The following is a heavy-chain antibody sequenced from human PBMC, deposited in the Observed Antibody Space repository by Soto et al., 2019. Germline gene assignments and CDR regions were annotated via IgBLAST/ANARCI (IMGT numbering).Heavy chain of an antibody. CDR2: ISQSGNT. CDR1: SGSFSGYY. J-gene: IGHJ4*02. D-gene: IGHD6-6*01. CDR3: ARAPKVSGSSQTRPDF. Sequence: LSLTCSIYSGSFSGYYWSLIRQPPGKGLEWIGEISQSGNTNYSPSLKSRVSISIDTSKKQFSLNLASVSAADTAVYYCARAPKVSGSSQTRPDFWGQGTLVTVSS. V-gene: IGHV4-34*01.